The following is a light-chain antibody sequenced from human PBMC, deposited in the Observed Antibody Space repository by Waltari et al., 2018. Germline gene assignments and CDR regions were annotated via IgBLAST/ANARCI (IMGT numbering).Light chain of an antibody. CDR3: SSYTRRTSVV. CDR2: EVT. V-gene: IGLV2-14*01. CDR1: SSDIGSSNY. Sequence: QSALTQPASVSGSPGPSLPISCTGTSSDIGSSNYGYWYQQHPGEAPKLNIYEVTNRPSGVSNRFSGSQSGNTASLTISGLQAEDEADYYCSSYTRRTSVVFGGGTKLTVL. J-gene: IGLJ2*01.